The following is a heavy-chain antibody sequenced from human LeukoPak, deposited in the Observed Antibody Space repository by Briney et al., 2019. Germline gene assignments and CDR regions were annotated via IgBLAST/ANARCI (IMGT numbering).Heavy chain of an antibody. CDR2: IYTSGST. V-gene: IGHV4-4*07. D-gene: IGHD3-22*01. J-gene: IGHJ4*02. CDR1: GGSISSYY. Sequence: SETLSLTCTVSGGSISSYYWSWIRQPAGKGLEWIGRIYTSGSTNYNPSLKSRVTMSVDTSKNQFSLKLSSVTAADTAVYYCAREPRPYDSSGYSTFDYWGQGTLVTVSS. CDR3: AREPRPYDSSGYSTFDY.